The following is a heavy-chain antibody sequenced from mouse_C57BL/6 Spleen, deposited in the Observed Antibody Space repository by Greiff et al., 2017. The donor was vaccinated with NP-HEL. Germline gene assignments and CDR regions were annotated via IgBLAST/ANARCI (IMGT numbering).Heavy chain of an antibody. Sequence: QVQLQQPGAELVRPGSSVKLSCKASGYTFTSYWMHWVKQRPIQGLEWIGNIDPSDSETHYNQKFKDKATLTVDKSSSTAYMQLSSLTSEDSAVYYCARGGYSHYYSMDYWGQGTSVTVSS. CDR2: IDPSDSET. D-gene: IGHD2-3*01. J-gene: IGHJ4*01. CDR1: GYTFTSYW. CDR3: ARGGYSHYYSMDY. V-gene: IGHV1-52*01.